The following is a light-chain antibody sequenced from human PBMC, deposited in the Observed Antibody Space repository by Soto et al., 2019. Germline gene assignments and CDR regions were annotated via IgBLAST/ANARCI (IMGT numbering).Light chain of an antibody. V-gene: IGKV1-17*01. J-gene: IGKJ1*01. CDR1: QVITND. CDR2: AAS. CDR3: QQYNTYSKT. Sequence: DIQMTQSPSSLSASIGDRVTITCRSSQVITNDLGWYPQKPGKAPKRLIYAASTLQSGVPSMFSGSGAGTEFNLTISRLQPDDFETDYCQQYNTYSKTFGQGTKVDIK.